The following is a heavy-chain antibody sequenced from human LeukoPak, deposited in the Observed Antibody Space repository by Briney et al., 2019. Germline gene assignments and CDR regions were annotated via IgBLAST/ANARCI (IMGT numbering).Heavy chain of an antibody. Sequence: PGGSLRLSCAASGFTVSSNYMSWVRQAPGKGLEWVSVIYSGGSTYYADSVKGRFTISRDNSKNTLYLQMNSLRAEDTAVYYCARERRDYYDSSGYFDYWGQGTLVTVSS. V-gene: IGHV3-53*01. D-gene: IGHD3-22*01. J-gene: IGHJ4*02. CDR2: IYSGGST. CDR3: ARERRDYYDSSGYFDY. CDR1: GFTVSSNY.